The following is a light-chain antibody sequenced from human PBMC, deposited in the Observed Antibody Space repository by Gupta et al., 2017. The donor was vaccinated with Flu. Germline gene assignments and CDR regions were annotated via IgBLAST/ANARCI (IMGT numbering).Light chain of an antibody. J-gene: IGKJ1*01. V-gene: IGKV1-39*01. CDR1: QSISSY. CDR2: AES. Sequence: DIQMTQSPSSLSASVGDRVTITCRASQSISSYLNWYQQKPVKAPKLLIYAESRVHSGVPSRISGSESGTXITLTIXRLQPEDFATYYCVQSDSTARTFGXGTKVEIK. CDR3: VQSDSTART.